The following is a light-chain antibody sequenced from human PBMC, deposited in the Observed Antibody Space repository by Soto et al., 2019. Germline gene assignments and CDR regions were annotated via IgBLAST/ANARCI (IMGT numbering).Light chain of an antibody. V-gene: IGKV1-27*01. Sequence: DIQLYQSPIALSASVGDRVTITCRASQSISNYLAWYQQKPGKVPKLLIYAASTLQSGVPSRFSGSGSGTDFTLTISSLQPEDVATYYCQKYNSAPLTFGGGTQVDIK. CDR1: QSISNY. CDR3: QKYNSAPLT. CDR2: AAS. J-gene: IGKJ4*01.